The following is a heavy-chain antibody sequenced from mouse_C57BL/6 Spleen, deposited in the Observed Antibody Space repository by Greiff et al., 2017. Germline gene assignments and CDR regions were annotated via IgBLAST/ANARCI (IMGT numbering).Heavy chain of an antibody. CDR1: GYTFTDYY. Sequence: QVQLQQSGAELVRPGASVKLSCKASGYTFTDYYINWVKQRPGQGLEWIARIYPGSGNTYYNEKFKGKATLTAEKSSSTAYMQLSSLTSEDSAVYFCASQETGWPFAYWGQGTLVTVSA. CDR2: IYPGSGNT. CDR3: ASQETGWPFAY. D-gene: IGHD4-1*01. J-gene: IGHJ3*01. V-gene: IGHV1-76*01.